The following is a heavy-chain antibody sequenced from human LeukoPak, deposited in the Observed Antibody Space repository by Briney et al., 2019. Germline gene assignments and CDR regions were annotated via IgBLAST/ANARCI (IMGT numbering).Heavy chain of an antibody. D-gene: IGHD2-8*01. Sequence: ASVTVSCTASGYTFTGYYMNWVRQPPGQGLEWIGEINPNSGGTNYAYMFHGGVTLTRDTSISTAYMELSRLRSHDTAVYYCARDTYMLSFVYWGQGTLVTVSS. CDR3: ARDTYMLSFVY. CDR2: INPNSGGT. CDR1: GYTFTGYY. V-gene: IGHV1-2*02. J-gene: IGHJ4*02.